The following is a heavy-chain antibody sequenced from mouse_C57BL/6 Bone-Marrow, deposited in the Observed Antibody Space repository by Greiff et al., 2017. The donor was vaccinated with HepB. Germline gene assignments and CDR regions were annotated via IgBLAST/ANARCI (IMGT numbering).Heavy chain of an antibody. CDR3: ARYGYDGEYYAMGD. D-gene: IGHD2-2*01. CDR1: GFTFSDYG. CDR2: ISSGSSTI. J-gene: IGHJ4*01. Sequence: EVQGVESGGGLVKPGGSLKLSCAASGFTFSDYGMHWVRQAPEKGLEWVAYISSGSSTIYYADTVKGRFTISRDNAKNTLFLQMTSLRSEDTAMYYCARYGYDGEYYAMGDWGQGTSVTVSS. V-gene: IGHV5-17*01.